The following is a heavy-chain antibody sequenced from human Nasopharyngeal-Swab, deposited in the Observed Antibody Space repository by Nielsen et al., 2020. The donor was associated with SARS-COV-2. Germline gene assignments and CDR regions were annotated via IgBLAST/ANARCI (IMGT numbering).Heavy chain of an antibody. CDR2: ISGSGGSP. Sequence: GESLKISCAASGFTFNNYDMSWVRQAPGKGLEWVSAISGSGGSPYYADSVKGRFTISRDNSKKPLYLQMNSLRGEDTAVYYCAKDLVTVTTPSDFCGQGTLVTVSS. D-gene: IGHD4-17*01. CDR3: AKDLVTVTTPSDF. CDR1: GFTFNNYD. V-gene: IGHV3-23*01. J-gene: IGHJ4*02.